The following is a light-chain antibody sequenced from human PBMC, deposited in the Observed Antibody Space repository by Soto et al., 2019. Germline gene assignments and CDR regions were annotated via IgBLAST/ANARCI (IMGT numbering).Light chain of an antibody. CDR2: AAS. CDR1: QAISNS. CDR3: QKYNSYPYT. J-gene: IGKJ2*01. V-gene: IGKV1-16*02. Sequence: DIQMTQSPSSLPASVGDRVTITCRASQAISNSLAWLQQKPGKAPKSLMYAASRLQSGVPAKFSGSGSGTDFTLTISSLQPEDFAIYYCQKYNSYPYTFGQGTKLEIK.